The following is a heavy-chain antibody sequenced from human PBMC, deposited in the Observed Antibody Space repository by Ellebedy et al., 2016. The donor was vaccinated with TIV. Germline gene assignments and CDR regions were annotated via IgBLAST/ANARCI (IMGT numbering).Heavy chain of an antibody. J-gene: IGHJ4*02. Sequence: GGSLRLSXAASGFTFSNFAMSWVRQAPGKGLEWVSAISDSGGSTYYADSVKGRFTISRDNSKNTLYLQMNSLRAEDTAVYYCAKDPGIAVAGSYYFDYWGQGTLVTVSS. CDR1: GFTFSNFA. D-gene: IGHD6-19*01. V-gene: IGHV3-23*01. CDR2: ISDSGGST. CDR3: AKDPGIAVAGSYYFDY.